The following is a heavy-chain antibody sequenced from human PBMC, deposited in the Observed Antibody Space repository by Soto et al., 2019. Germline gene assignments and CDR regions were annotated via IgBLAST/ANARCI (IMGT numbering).Heavy chain of an antibody. CDR3: AACPTGGGNWFDP. D-gene: IGHD3-16*01. Sequence: EVQLLESGGGLVQPGGSLRLSCAASGFTFSSYAMSWVRQAPGKGLEWVSAISGSGGSTYYADSVKGRFTISRDNSKNALYLQMNSLRAEDTSVYYCAACPTGGGNWFDPWGQGTLVTVAS. CDR2: ISGSGGST. V-gene: IGHV3-23*01. CDR1: GFTFSSYA. J-gene: IGHJ5*02.